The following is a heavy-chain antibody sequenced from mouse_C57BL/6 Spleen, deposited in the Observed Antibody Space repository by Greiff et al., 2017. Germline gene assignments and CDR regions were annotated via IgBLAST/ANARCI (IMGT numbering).Heavy chain of an antibody. V-gene: IGHV5-9-1*02. CDR2: ISSGGDYI. CDR1: GFTFSSYA. CDR3: TRDLAITTVVATPFAY. Sequence: EVMLVESGEGLVKPGGSLKLSCAASGFTFSSYAMSWVRQTPEKRLEWVAYISSGGDYIYYADTVKGRFTISRDNARNTLYLQMSSLKSEDTAMYYCTRDLAITTVVATPFAYWGQGTLVTVSA. J-gene: IGHJ3*01. D-gene: IGHD1-1*01.